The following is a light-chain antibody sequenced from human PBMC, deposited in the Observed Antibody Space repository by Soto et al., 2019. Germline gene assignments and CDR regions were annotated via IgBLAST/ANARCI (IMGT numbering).Light chain of an antibody. CDR2: GTS. CDR3: QNYGSSLRT. Sequence: ENVFTQSPRPLFFSPGGKNPPSSRAPQTVSGSYLVWYQQKPGQAPRLLIYGTSTRASDIPDRFSGSGSGTDFTLTISRLEPEDFAVYYCQNYGSSLRTFGQGTKVDI. V-gene: IGKV3-20*01. J-gene: IGKJ1*01. CDR1: QTVSGSY.